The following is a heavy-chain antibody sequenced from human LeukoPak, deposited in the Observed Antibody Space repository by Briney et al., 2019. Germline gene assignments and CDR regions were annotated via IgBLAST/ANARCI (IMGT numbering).Heavy chain of an antibody. CDR2: ISGSGGST. CDR1: GFTFSSYA. Sequence: GGSLRLSCAASGFTFSSYAMSWVRQAPGKGLEWVSAISGSGGSTYYADSVKGRFTTSRDNSKNTLYLQMNSLRAEDTAVYYCAKDDQRWLRAGAFDIWGQGTMVTVSS. D-gene: IGHD5-24*01. J-gene: IGHJ3*02. V-gene: IGHV3-23*01. CDR3: AKDDQRWLRAGAFDI.